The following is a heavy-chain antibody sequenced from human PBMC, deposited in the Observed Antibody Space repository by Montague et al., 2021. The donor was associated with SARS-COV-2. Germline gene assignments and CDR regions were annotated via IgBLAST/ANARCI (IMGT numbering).Heavy chain of an antibody. CDR2: ISYSGST. Sequence: SETLSLICTVSGGSISSYYWSWIRQPPGRGLQWIWYISYSGSTNYNPSLKIRVTISVHTSKNHFTLRLSSVTAADTAVYYCAGVKRGYYYGLCVSAHFDYCGQGTLVTVSS. J-gene: IGHJ4*02. CDR1: GGSISSYY. D-gene: IGHD3-10*01. CDR3: AGVKRGYYYGLCVSAHFDY. V-gene: IGHV4-59*01.